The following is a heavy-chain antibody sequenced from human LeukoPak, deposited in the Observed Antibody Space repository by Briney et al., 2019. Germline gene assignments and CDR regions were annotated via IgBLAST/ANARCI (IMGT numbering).Heavy chain of an antibody. J-gene: IGHJ4*02. V-gene: IGHV3-74*01. D-gene: IGHD5-24*01. CDR2: INSDGSST. Sequence: GGSLRLSCAASGFTFSSYCMPWVRQAPGKGLVWVSRINSDGSSTSYADSVKGRFTISRDNAKNTLYLQMNRLRAEDTAVYYCARGYLVMATAHEIDYWGQGTLVTVSS. CDR1: GFTFSSYC. CDR3: ARGYLVMATAHEIDY.